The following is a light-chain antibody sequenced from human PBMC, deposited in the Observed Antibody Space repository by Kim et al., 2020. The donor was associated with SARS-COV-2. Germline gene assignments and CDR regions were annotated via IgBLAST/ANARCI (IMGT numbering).Light chain of an antibody. CDR2: AAS. CDR1: QGISNY. V-gene: IGKV1-27*01. Sequence: ASVGERVTITCRASQGISNYLAWYQQKPGKVPKLLIYAASALQSGGPSRFSGSGSGTDFTLTISSLQPEDVATYYCQKYNSAPRTFGGGTKVDIK. CDR3: QKYNSAPRT. J-gene: IGKJ4*02.